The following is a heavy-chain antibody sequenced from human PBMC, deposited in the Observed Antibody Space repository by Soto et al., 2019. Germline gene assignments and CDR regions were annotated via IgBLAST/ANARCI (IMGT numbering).Heavy chain of an antibody. Sequence: PSETLSLTCTVSGGSISSYYWSWIRQPPGKGLEWIGYIYYSGSTNYNPSLKSRVTISVDTSKNQFSLKLSSVTAADTAVYYCARDHSSGPFPHWGQGTLVTVSS. V-gene: IGHV4-59*01. J-gene: IGHJ4*02. CDR1: GGSISSYY. CDR2: IYYSGST. CDR3: ARDHSSGPFPH. D-gene: IGHD6-19*01.